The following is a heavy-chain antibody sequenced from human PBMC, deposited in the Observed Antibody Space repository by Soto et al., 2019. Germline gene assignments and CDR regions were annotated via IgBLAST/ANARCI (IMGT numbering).Heavy chain of an antibody. CDR2: ISGSGGST. CDR3: AKGIAAAGTRDYYYYYYMDV. CDR1: GFTFSSYA. V-gene: IGHV3-23*01. D-gene: IGHD6-13*01. J-gene: IGHJ6*03. Sequence: EVQLLESGGGLVQPGGSLRLSCAASGFTFSSYAMSWVRQAPGKGLEWVSAISGSGGSTYYADSVKGRFTISRDNSQNTLYLQMKSLRAEDTAVYYCAKGIAAAGTRDYYYYYYMDVWGKGTTVTVFS.